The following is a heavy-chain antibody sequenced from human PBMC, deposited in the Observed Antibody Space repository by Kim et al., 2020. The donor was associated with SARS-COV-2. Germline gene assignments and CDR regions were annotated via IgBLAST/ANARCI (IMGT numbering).Heavy chain of an antibody. CDR3: ARRPVIIPGGLGC. D-gene: IGHD2-15*01. CDR2: IDNSGSVT. V-gene: IGHV3-23*05. J-gene: IGHJ4*02. Sequence: GGSLRLSCAASGFTFSSYAMSWIRQAPGKGLEWVSVIDNSGSVTYYADSVKGRFTVSRDNSKNTLYLQMDSLRAEDTAVYYCARRPVIIPGGLGCWGQG. CDR1: GFTFSSYA.